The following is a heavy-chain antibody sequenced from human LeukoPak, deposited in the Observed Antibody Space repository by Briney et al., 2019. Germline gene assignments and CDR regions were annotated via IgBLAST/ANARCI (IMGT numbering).Heavy chain of an antibody. CDR2: INPNSGGT. CDR1: GYTFTGYY. Sequence: ASVKVSCKASGYTFTGYYMHWVRQAPGQGLEWMGWINPNSGGTNYAQKFQGRVTITRNTSISTAYMELSSLRSEDTAVYYCARGKRSSRGSYWFDYWGQGTLVTVSS. D-gene: IGHD1-26*01. CDR3: ARGKRSSRGSYWFDY. V-gene: IGHV1-2*02. J-gene: IGHJ4*02.